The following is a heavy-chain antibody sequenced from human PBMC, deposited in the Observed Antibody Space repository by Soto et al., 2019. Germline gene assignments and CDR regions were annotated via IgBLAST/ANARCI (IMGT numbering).Heavy chain of an antibody. V-gene: IGHV3-53*04. CDR3: AREVRGVIPTTGFFDY. CDR2: IYSGGST. D-gene: IGHD3-10*01. Sequence: GGSLRLSCAASGFTVSSNYMSWVRQAPGKGLEWVSVIYSGGSTYYADSVKGRFTISRHNSKNTLYLQMNSLRAEDTAVYYCAREVRGVIPTTGFFDYWGQGTLVTVSS. J-gene: IGHJ4*02. CDR1: GFTVSSNY.